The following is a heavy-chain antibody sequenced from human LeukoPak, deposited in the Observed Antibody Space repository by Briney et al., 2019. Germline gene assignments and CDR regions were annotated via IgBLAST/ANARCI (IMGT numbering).Heavy chain of an antibody. CDR2: ISYDGSNK. CDR3: ARRGVDNYGSGSYYNWFDY. D-gene: IGHD3-10*01. CDR1: GFTFSSYG. V-gene: IGHV3-30*03. J-gene: IGHJ4*02. Sequence: GGSLRLSCAASGFTFSSYGMHWVRQAPGKGLEWVAVISYDGSNKYYPDSVKGRFTISRDNSKNTLYLQMNSLRVEDTAVYYCARRGVDNYGSGSYYNWFDYWGQGTLVTVSS.